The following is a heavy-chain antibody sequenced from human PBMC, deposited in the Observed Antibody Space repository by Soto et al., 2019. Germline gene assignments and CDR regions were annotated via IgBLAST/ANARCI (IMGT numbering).Heavy chain of an antibody. V-gene: IGHV4-4*07. D-gene: IGHD1-1*01. J-gene: IGHJ5*02. CDR3: VRDGTKTLRDWFDP. CDR1: GASICGFY. Sequence: SETLSLTCTVSGASICGFYWSWIRKSAGKGLEWIGRIYATGTTDYNPSLKRRVMMSVDTSKKQFSVKLRSVTAADTAVYYCVRDGTKTLRDWFDPWGQGISVTVSS. CDR2: IYATGTT.